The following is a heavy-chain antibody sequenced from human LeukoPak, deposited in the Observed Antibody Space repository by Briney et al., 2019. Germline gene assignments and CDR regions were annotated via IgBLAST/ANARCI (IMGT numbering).Heavy chain of an antibody. Sequence: PGGSLRLSCAASGFTFSSYAMSWVRQAPGKGLEWVSSISGSGGSTYYADSVKGRFTISRDNSKNTLYVQMNSLRAEDTAVYYCAKTTSSGWYGSEDYWGQGTLVTVSS. CDR3: AKTTSSGWYGSEDY. J-gene: IGHJ4*02. V-gene: IGHV3-23*01. CDR2: ISGSGGST. CDR1: GFTFSSYA. D-gene: IGHD6-19*01.